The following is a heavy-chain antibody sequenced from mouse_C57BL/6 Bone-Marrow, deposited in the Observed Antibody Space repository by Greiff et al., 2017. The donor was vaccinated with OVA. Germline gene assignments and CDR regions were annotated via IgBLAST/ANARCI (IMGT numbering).Heavy chain of an antibody. J-gene: IGHJ4*01. Sequence: EVQLQESGTVLARPGASVKMSCKTSGYTFTSYWMHWVKQRPGQGLEWIGAIYPGNSDTSYNQKFKGKAKLTAVTSASTAYMELSSLTNEDAAVDYCTYYYGSSGMDYWGQGTSVTVSS. CDR3: TYYYGSSGMDY. D-gene: IGHD1-1*01. CDR1: GYTFTSYW. CDR2: IYPGNSDT. V-gene: IGHV1-5*01.